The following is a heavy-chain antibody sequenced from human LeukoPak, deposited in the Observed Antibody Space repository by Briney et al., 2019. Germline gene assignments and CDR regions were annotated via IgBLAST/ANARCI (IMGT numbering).Heavy chain of an antibody. D-gene: IGHD5-24*01. Sequence: GGSLRLACAASGFTFSSYAMSWVRQAPGKGLEWVSAISGSGGSTYYADSVKGRFTISRDNSKNTLYLQMNSLRAEDTAVYYCAKSGIGGYKPFDYWGQGTLVTVSS. J-gene: IGHJ4*02. CDR1: GFTFSSYA. V-gene: IGHV3-23*01. CDR2: ISGSGGST. CDR3: AKSGIGGYKPFDY.